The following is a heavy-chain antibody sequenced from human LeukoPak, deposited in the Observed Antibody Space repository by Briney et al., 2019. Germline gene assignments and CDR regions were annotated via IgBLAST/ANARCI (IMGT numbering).Heavy chain of an antibody. CDR3: ARDRSRQLAQSTIYYFDY. J-gene: IGHJ4*02. CDR2: IIPIFGTA. Sequence: GASVKVTCKASGGTFSSYAISWVRQAPGQGLEWMGGIIPIFGTANYAQKFQGRVTITADESTSTAYMELSSLRSEDTAVYYCARDRSRQLAQSTIYYFDYRGQGTLVTVSS. V-gene: IGHV1-69*13. CDR1: GGTFSSYA. D-gene: IGHD6-13*01.